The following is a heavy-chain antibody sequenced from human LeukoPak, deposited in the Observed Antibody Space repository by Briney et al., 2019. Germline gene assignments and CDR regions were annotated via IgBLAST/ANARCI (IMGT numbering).Heavy chain of an antibody. J-gene: IGHJ4*02. V-gene: IGHV3-21*01. CDR3: ARDFYDFWSGYSFGLDY. D-gene: IGHD3-3*01. CDR1: GFTFSSYS. CDR2: IGSSSSYI. Sequence: GGSLRLSCAASGFTFSSYSMNWVGQAPGKGLEWVSSIGSSSSYIYYADSVKDRFTISRDNAKNSLYLQMNSLRAEDTAVYYCARDFYDFWSGYSFGLDYWGQGTPVTVSS.